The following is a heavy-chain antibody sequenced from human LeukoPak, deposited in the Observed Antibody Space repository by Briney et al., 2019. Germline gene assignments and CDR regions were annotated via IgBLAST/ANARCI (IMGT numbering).Heavy chain of an antibody. CDR1: GFTVNNNY. V-gene: IGHV3-53*01. CDR2: IYSGGNK. J-gene: IGHJ4*02. CDR3: ARDLAEAPYY. Sequence: PGGSLRLSCAASGFTVNNNYMSWVRQAPGKGLEWVSVIYSGGNKYYADSVKGRFTISRDNSKNTLYLQMNSLRAGDTAVYYCARDLAEAPYYWGQGTLVTVSS.